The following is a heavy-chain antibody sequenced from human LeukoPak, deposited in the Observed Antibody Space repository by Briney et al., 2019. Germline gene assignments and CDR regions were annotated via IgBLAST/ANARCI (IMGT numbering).Heavy chain of an antibody. CDR2: MWYDGSDK. CDR3: ARDVCSGRGCYQLTSAYYGMDV. Sequence: PGRALRLSCTASGFSFDKYGMYWVRQAPGKGLEWVAGMWYDGSDKNYADSVKGRFTISRDNSENTLYLQMNSLRPEDTGIYYCARDVCSGRGCYQLTSAYYGMDVWGKGTTVTVSS. CDR1: GFSFDKYG. D-gene: IGHD2-21*01. J-gene: IGHJ6*04. V-gene: IGHV3-33*07.